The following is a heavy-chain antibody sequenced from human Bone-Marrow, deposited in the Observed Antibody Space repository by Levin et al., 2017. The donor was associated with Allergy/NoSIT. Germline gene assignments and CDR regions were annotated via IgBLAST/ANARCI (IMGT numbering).Heavy chain of an antibody. D-gene: IGHD1/OR15-1a*01. Sequence: VASVKVSCKASGYTFIDYYMHWVRQAPGQGLEWMGRIDPRRGDTNNAQKFQGRVTMTRDTSISTAYMELSSLRPDDTAIYYCARDGTTSSFDFWGQGTLVTVSS. CDR1: GYTFIDYY. J-gene: IGHJ4*02. CDR2: IDPRRGDT. CDR3: ARDGTTSSFDF. V-gene: IGHV1-2*06.